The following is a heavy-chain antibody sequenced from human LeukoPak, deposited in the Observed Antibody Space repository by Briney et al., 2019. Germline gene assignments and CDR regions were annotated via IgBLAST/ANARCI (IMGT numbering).Heavy chain of an antibody. CDR3: ARAGGISEYFDY. Sequence: SVKVSCKASGGTFSSYAISWVRQAPGQGLEWMGRIIPIFGTANYAQKFQGRVTITTDESTSTAYMELSSLRSEDTAVYYCARAGGISEYFDYWGQGTLVTVSS. V-gene: IGHV1-69*05. J-gene: IGHJ4*02. CDR1: GGTFSSYA. D-gene: IGHD1-14*01. CDR2: IIPIFGTA.